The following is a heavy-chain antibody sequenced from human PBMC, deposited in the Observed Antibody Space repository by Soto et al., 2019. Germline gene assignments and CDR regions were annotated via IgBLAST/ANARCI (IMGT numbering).Heavy chain of an antibody. V-gene: IGHV4-30-4*01. CDR3: ARVAPRGDYATLYNWFDP. Sequence: QVQLQESGPGLVKPSQTLSLTCTVSGGSISSGDYYWSWIRQPPGKGLEWIGYIYYSGSTYYNPSLKSRVTISVDTSKTQFSLKLSSVTAADTAVYYWARVAPRGDYATLYNWFDPWGQGTLVTVSS. D-gene: IGHD4-17*01. CDR2: IYYSGST. J-gene: IGHJ5*02. CDR1: GGSISSGDYY.